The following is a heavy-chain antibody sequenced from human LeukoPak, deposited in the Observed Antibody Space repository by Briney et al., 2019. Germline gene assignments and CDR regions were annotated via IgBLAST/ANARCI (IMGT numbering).Heavy chain of an antibody. Sequence: GGSLRLSCAASGFTFSSYSMNWVRQAPGKGLEWGSYISGSSSTIYYADSVKGRFTISRDNGKNTLYLQMNSLRAEDTAVYYCARGSTYYDGSGQAPFDYWGKGTLVTASS. CDR1: GFTFSSYS. J-gene: IGHJ4*02. D-gene: IGHD3-22*01. CDR3: ARGSTYYDGSGQAPFDY. V-gene: IGHV3-48*01. CDR2: ISGSSSTI.